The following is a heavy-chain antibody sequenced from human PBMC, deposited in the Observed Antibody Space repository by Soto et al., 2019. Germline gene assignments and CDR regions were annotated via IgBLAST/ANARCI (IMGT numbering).Heavy chain of an antibody. CDR1: GRSISNYY. J-gene: IGHJ5*01. Sequence: QVRLQGSGPGLVKPSETLSLTCPVSGRSISNYYWTWIRQPGGKGREWIGRIYTSGTTNYNRSLKGRVTMFIDTSRNTFSLRLSSVTAEDTALYYCARQRTYSGSWYDSWGQGTLVTVSS. D-gene: IGHD6-13*01. V-gene: IGHV4-4*07. CDR2: IYTSGTT. CDR3: ARQRTYSGSWYDS.